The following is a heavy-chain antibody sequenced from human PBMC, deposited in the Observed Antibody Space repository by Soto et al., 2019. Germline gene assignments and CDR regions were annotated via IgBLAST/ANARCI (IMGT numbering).Heavy chain of an antibody. J-gene: IGHJ5*02. D-gene: IGHD2-8*01. Sequence: QVQVQQSGPGLVKPSQTLSLTCAISGDSVSSTSAAWNWLRQSPSRGLEWLGRTYYRSKWYRDYAMSVQSRIIITPDTSKNQFSLQLNSMTPADTAVYYCARDFNGPHPWGQETLFPVSS. CDR3: ARDFNGPHP. CDR2: TYYRSKWYR. V-gene: IGHV6-1*01. CDR1: GDSVSSTSAA.